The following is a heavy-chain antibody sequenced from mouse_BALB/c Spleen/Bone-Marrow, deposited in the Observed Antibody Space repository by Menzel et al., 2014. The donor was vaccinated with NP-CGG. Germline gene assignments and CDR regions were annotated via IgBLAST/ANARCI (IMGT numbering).Heavy chain of an antibody. D-gene: IGHD1-2*01. J-gene: IGHJ4*01. CDR2: VNPNNGGT. Sequence: EVQLQQSGPELVKPGASVKISCKTSGYTFTEYTMHWVKQSHGKSLEWIGGVNPNNGGTIYNQKFKGKATLTVDKSSSTAYMELRSLTSEDSAVYYCARKDYGYNYVMDYWGQGTSVTVSS. CDR3: ARKDYGYNYVMDY. CDR1: GYTFTEYT. V-gene: IGHV1-18*01.